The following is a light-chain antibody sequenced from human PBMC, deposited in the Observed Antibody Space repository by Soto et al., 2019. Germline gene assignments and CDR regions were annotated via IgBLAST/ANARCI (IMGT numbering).Light chain of an antibody. CDR1: QSVQSY. CDR2: DSS. CDR3: QHRSSWPVI. Sequence: EVVLTQSPVTLSLSPGERATLSCRASQSVQSYLAWYQQKPGQAPRLLIYDSSNRATGVPARFSGSGSGTDFTLTISTLEPEDFAVYYCQHRSSWPVIFGQGTRLEIK. V-gene: IGKV3-11*01. J-gene: IGKJ5*01.